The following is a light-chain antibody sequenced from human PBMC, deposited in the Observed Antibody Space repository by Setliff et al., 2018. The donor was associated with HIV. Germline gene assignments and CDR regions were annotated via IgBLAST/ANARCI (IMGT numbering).Light chain of an antibody. J-gene: IGLJ3*02. V-gene: IGLV2-23*02. CDR1: SSDVGSYNL. CDR3: YSYARSSAV. CDR2: EVS. Sequence: QSALTQPASVSGSPGQSITISCTGTSSDVGSYNLVSWYQQHPGGAPKLLIYEVSKRPSGISNRFSGSKSDNMASLTISGLQAGDEADYYCYSYARSSAVFGGGTKATV.